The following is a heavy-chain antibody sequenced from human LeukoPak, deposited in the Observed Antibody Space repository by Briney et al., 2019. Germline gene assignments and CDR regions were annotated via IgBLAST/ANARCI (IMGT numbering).Heavy chain of an antibody. CDR1: GYTFTSYD. D-gene: IGHD2-2*01. J-gene: IGHJ5*02. Sequence: ASVKVSYKASGYTFTSYDINWVRQATGQGLEWMGWMNPNSGNTGYAQKFQGRVTMTRKTSISTAYMELSSLRSEDTAVYYCAREWHCSSTSCNNWFDPWGQGTLVTVSS. V-gene: IGHV1-8*01. CDR3: AREWHCSSTSCNNWFDP. CDR2: MNPNSGNT.